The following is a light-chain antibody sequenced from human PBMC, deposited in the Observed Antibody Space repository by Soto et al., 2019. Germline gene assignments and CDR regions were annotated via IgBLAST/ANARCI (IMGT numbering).Light chain of an antibody. V-gene: IGLV1-44*01. CDR2: ENN. Sequence: QSVLTQPPSASGAPGQRVTISCSGSASNIGRDPVNWYQQVPGTAPKLLIYENNHRPSGVPDRFSGSKSGTSASLVISGLQSEDEAEYFCAGWDGSLKGFVFGTGTKVTLL. CDR1: ASNIGRDP. CDR3: AGWDGSLKGFV. J-gene: IGLJ1*01.